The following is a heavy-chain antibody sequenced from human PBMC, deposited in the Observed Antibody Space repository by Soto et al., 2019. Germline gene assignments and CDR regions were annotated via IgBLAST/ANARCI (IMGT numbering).Heavy chain of an antibody. J-gene: IGHJ4*02. D-gene: IGHD3-22*01. Sequence: PGGSLRLSCAASGFTFSGSAMHWVRQASGKGLEWVGRIRSKANSCATAYAASVKGRFTISRDDSKNTAYLQMNSLKTEDTAVYYCTRQNYYDSSGYYQRQFDYWGQGTLVTVSS. V-gene: IGHV3-73*01. CDR1: GFTFSGSA. CDR2: IRSKANSCAT. CDR3: TRQNYYDSSGYYQRQFDY.